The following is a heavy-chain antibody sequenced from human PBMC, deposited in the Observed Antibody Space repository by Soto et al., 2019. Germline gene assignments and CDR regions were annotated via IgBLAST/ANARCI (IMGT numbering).Heavy chain of an antibody. CDR3: ARVVVAGSYYFDY. J-gene: IGHJ4*02. Sequence: SETLCLTCAVSRGSISSSSWCSWVRKPPGKGLEWIGEIYQSGSTNYNPSLKSRVTKSVDKSKNQFSLKLSSVTAADTAVYYCARVVVAGSYYFDYWGQGTLVTVSS. CDR1: RGSISSSSW. D-gene: IGHD6-19*01. V-gene: IGHV4-4*02. CDR2: IYQSGST.